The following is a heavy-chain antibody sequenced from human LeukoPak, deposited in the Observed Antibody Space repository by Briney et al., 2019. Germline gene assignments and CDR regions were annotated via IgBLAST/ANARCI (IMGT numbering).Heavy chain of an antibody. CDR3: ARGNKDYGDYARGLSDY. J-gene: IGHJ4*02. CDR2: ISPNTGDT. D-gene: IGHD4-17*01. V-gene: IGHV1-2*02. Sequence: ASVTLSCKSSGYTFTGYFIHWVRQAPGQGLEWMGWISPNTGDTNYAPKFQGRVTMTRDTSISTAFMELYRLRSEDTAVYYCARGNKDYGDYARGLSDYWGQGTLVTVSS. CDR1: GYTFTGYF.